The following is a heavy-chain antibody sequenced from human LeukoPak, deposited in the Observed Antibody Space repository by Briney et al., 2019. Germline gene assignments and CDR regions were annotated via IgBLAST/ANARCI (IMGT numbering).Heavy chain of an antibody. CDR1: GGSISSYY. D-gene: IGHD6-13*01. Sequence: SETLSLTCTVSGGSISSYYWSWIRQPPGKGLEWIGYIYYSGTTYYNPSLKSRVTMSVDTSKNQFSLKLSSMTAADTAVYYCARGVEATGSDYWGQGTLVTVSS. CDR2: IYYSGTT. CDR3: ARGVEATGSDY. J-gene: IGHJ4*02. V-gene: IGHV4-59*01.